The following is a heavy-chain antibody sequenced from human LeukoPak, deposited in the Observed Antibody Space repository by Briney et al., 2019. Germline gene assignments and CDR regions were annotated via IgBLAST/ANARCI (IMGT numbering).Heavy chain of an antibody. Sequence: GGSLRLSCAASGFTISYNYMSWVRQAPGKGLQWDSVIYSNTREYYADSVKGRFTISRHNSKTTLYLQMTSLRAEDTAVYYCARDIPVDSRSSVPKPVRDSWGQGTLVTVSS. V-gene: IGHV3-53*04. CDR3: ARDIPVDSRSSVPKPVRDS. J-gene: IGHJ5*02. CDR2: IYSNTRE. D-gene: IGHD6-6*01. CDR1: GFTISYNY.